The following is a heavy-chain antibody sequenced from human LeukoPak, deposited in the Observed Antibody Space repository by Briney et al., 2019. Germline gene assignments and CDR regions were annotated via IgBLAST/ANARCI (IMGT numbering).Heavy chain of an antibody. CDR3: ARLSDTPAYYYSSGYYHIRY. D-gene: IGHD3-22*01. V-gene: IGHV1-8*01. CDR2: MNPDTGNT. Sequence: SSVKVSCKASGYTFSAYDINWVRQGAGQGLEWIGWMNPDTGNTGCAKKFQGRVTRTRDTSKSTAYMELNSLRSEDTAVYYCARLSDTPAYYYSSGYYHIRYWGQGTLLTVSS. CDR1: GYTFSAYD. J-gene: IGHJ4*02.